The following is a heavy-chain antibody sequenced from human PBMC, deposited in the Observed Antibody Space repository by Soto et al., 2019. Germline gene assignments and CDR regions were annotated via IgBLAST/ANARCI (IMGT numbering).Heavy chain of an antibody. V-gene: IGHV1-2*04. CDR3: ARSPTVTPGFDP. J-gene: IGHJ5*02. CDR1: GYTFTGYY. Sequence: QVQLVQSGAEVKEPGASVKVSCKASGYTFTGYYLHWVRQAPGQGLEWMGWINPNSGATNYAQNFQGWVTMTRDTSIGTAYMELSRLRSDDTAVYFCARSPTVTPGFDPWGQGTLVTVSS. CDR2: INPNSGAT. D-gene: IGHD4-17*01.